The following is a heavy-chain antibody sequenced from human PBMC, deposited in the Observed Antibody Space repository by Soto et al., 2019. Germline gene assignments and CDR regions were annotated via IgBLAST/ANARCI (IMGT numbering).Heavy chain of an antibody. Sequence: GGSLRLSCGASGFTFRSYAMHWVRQTPGKGLEWVAVISYDGSNKHYADSVKGRFSISRDNAKNMLYLQMDSLSSEDTAVYYCVRSMIIVVRLIGLDYWGQGTLVTVS. CDR2: ISYDGSNK. V-gene: IGHV3-30-3*01. CDR3: VRSMIIVVRLIGLDY. J-gene: IGHJ4*02. D-gene: IGHD3-22*01. CDR1: GFTFRSYA.